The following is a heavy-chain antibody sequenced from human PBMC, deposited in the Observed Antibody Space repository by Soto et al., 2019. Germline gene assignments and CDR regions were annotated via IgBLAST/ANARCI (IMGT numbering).Heavy chain of an antibody. D-gene: IGHD6-19*01. Sequence: QVQLVQSGGEVKKPGASVKVSCKASGYIFTNYDIGWVRQAPGQGLEWMGWISPYSGNTKYTQKVQGRVTMTTATSTSTAYMELRSLRSDDTAVYYCVRFASSGWYTGGHWGQGTLVTVSS. CDR3: VRFASSGWYTGGH. V-gene: IGHV1-18*01. CDR1: GYIFTNYD. J-gene: IGHJ4*02. CDR2: ISPYSGNT.